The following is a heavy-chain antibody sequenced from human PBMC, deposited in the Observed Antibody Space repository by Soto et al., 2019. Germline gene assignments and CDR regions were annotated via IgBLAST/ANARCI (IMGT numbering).Heavy chain of an antibody. CDR3: ARDRWGYYGILTGYYEPDY. Sequence: ASVKVSCKASGYTFTSYGISWVRQAPGQGLEWMGWISAYNGNTNYAQKFQGRVTMTTDTSTSTAYMELRSLRSDDTAVYYCARDRWGYYGILTGYYEPDYWGQGTLVTVSS. J-gene: IGHJ4*02. CDR1: GYTFTSYG. V-gene: IGHV1-18*04. CDR2: ISAYNGNT. D-gene: IGHD3-9*01.